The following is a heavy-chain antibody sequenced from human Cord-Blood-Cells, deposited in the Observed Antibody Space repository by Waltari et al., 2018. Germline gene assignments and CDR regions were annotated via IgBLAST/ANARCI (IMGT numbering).Heavy chain of an antibody. CDR1: GFSLSNARMG. CDR3: ARILIPDFWSGYWGAFDI. J-gene: IGHJ3*02. D-gene: IGHD3-3*01. Sequence: LTLTCTVSGFSLSNARMGVSWTRQPPGKALEWLAHIFSNDEKSYSTSLKSRLTISKDTSKSQVVLTMTNMDPVDTATYYCARILIPDFWSGYWGAFDIWGQGTMVTVSS. V-gene: IGHV2-26*01. CDR2: IFSNDEK.